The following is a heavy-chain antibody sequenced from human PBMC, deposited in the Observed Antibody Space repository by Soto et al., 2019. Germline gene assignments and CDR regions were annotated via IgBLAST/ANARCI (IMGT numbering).Heavy chain of an antibody. V-gene: IGHV3-15*07. Sequence: PGGSLRLSCAASGFTFSTARINWVRQAPGKGLEWVGRIKSQVNGGTPDFAAPVRGRFAISRDDSRSMVYLQMNRLKTEDTAVYYCTTDSYFTSKLVSFDYWGLGTLVTVSS. D-gene: IGHD2-21*01. J-gene: IGHJ4*01. CDR3: TTDSYFTSKLVSFDY. CDR2: IKSQVNGGTP. CDR1: GFTFSTAR.